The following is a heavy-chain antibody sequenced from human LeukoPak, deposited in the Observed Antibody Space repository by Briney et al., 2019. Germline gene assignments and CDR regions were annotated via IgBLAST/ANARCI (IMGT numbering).Heavy chain of an antibody. D-gene: IGHD2-2*03. V-gene: IGHV6-1*01. CDR1: GDSVSSNTAA. Sequence: SQTLSLTCALSGDSVSSNTAAWNWIRQSPSRGLEWLVRTYYRSKWSSDYAVSVKSRITLDADTSKNQFSLQLNPVTPEDTAVYYCARDQAHQWMRGWFDTWGQGVLVTVSS. CDR2: TYYRSKWSS. CDR3: ARDQAHQWMRGWFDT. J-gene: IGHJ5*02.